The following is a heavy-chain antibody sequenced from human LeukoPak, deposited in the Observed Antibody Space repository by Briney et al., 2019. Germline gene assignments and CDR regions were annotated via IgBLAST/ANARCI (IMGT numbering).Heavy chain of an antibody. V-gene: IGHV4-34*01. CDR2: INHSGST. CDR3: ARGPPLTVVTHVGFDY. D-gene: IGHD2-21*02. Sequence: PSETLSLTCAVYGGSFSGYYWSWIRQPPGKGLEWIGEINHSGSTNYNPSLKSRVTISVDTSKNQFSLKLSSVTAADTAVYYCARGPPLTVVTHVGFDYWGQGTLVTVSS. CDR1: GGSFSGYY. J-gene: IGHJ4*02.